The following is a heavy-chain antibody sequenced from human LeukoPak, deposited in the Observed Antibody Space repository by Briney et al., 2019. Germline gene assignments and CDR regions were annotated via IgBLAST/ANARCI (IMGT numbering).Heavy chain of an antibody. D-gene: IGHD3-10*01. J-gene: IGHJ4*02. Sequence: GASVKVSCKASGYTFTGYYMHWVRQAPGQGLEWMGWIDPNSGGTNYAQKFQGRVTMTRDTSISTAYMELSRLRSDDTAVYYCARAMITMIRGAMGYWGQGTLVTVSS. V-gene: IGHV1-2*02. CDR2: IDPNSGGT. CDR3: ARAMITMIRGAMGY. CDR1: GYTFTGYY.